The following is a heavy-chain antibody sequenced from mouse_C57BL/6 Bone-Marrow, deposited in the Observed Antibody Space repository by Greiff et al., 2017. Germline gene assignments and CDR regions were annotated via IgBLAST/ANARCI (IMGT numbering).Heavy chain of an antibody. J-gene: IGHJ4*01. V-gene: IGHV5-4*01. Sequence: EVQLVESGGGLVKPGGSLKLSCAASGFTFSSYAMSWVRQTPEKRLEWVANISDGGSYTYYPDNVKGRFTISRDNAKNNLYLQMSHLKSEDSAMYYCSSSTVGAPMDYWGQGNSVTGSS. CDR1: GFTFSSYA. CDR3: SSSTVGAPMDY. CDR2: ISDGGSYT. D-gene: IGHD1-1*01.